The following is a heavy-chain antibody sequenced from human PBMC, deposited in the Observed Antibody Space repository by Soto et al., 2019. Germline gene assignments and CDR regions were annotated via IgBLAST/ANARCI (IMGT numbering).Heavy chain of an antibody. CDR3: ARIRHGGSYWRVYFLDF. Sequence: SGPTLVNPTETLTLTCTVSGFSLSNARLGVIWIRQPPGKALEWLAHIFSNDEKSYSTSLKSRLTISKDTSKSQVVLTMTNMDPVDTATYYCARIRHGGSYWRVYFLDFWGQGTLATVSS. V-gene: IGHV2-26*01. CDR2: IFSNDEK. CDR1: GFSLSNARLG. D-gene: IGHD1-26*01. J-gene: IGHJ4*02.